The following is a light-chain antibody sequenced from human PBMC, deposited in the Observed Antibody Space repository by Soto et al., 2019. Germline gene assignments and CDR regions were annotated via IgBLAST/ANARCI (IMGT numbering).Light chain of an antibody. Sequence: QSALTQPASVSGSPGQSITISCAGTSSDVGSHPLVSWYQQHPGKAPKLMISEDTKRPSGVSNRFSGSKSGNMASLTISGLQAEGEADYYCCAFTSAGTWVFGGGTKLTVL. V-gene: IGLV2-23*01. J-gene: IGLJ3*02. CDR2: EDT. CDR3: CAFTSAGTWV. CDR1: SSDVGSHPL.